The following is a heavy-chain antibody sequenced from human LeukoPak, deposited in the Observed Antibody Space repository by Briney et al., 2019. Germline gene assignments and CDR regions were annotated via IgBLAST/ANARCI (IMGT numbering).Heavy chain of an antibody. CDR3: ARDVEAVAGSYYFDY. Sequence: ASVKVSCKASGYTFTGYYMHWVRQAPGQGLEWMGWINPNSGGTNYAQKFQGRVTMTRDTSISTAYMELCRLRSDDTAVYYCARDVEAVAGSYYFDYWGQGTLVTVSS. CDR2: INPNSGGT. CDR1: GYTFTGYY. J-gene: IGHJ4*02. D-gene: IGHD6-19*01. V-gene: IGHV1-2*02.